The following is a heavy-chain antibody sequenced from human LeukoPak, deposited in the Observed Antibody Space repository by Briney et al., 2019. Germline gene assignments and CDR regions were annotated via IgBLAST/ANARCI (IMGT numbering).Heavy chain of an antibody. D-gene: IGHD3-3*01. J-gene: IGHJ4*02. Sequence: GGSLRLSCAASGFTFSRHYMHWVRQAPGKGLEWVAVISEDGSNMYYAGSVKGRFTIPRDNSKNTLDLQMDALRAEDTAVYYCARDVSGSWSTDYWGQGTLVTVSS. CDR3: ARDVSGSWSTDY. CDR1: GFTFSRHY. V-gene: IGHV3-30*03. CDR2: ISEDGSNM.